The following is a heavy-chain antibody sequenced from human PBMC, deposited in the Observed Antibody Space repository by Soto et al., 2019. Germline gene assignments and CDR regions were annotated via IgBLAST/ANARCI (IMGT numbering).Heavy chain of an antibody. CDR3: ARDSHYDILTGYSSSVAVDPPGY. J-gene: IGHJ4*02. CDR2: ISAYNGNT. CDR1: GYTFTSYG. D-gene: IGHD3-9*01. V-gene: IGHV1-18*01. Sequence: QVQLVQSGAEVKKPGASVKVACKASGYTFTSYGIIWVRQAPGQGLEWMGWISAYNGNTNYAQKLQGRVTMTTDTSTSTAYMELRSLRSDDTAVYYCARDSHYDILTGYSSSVAVDPPGYCGQGTLVTVSS.